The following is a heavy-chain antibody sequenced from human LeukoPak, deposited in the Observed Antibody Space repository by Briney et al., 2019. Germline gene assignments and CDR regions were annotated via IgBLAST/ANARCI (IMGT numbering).Heavy chain of an antibody. CDR2: IKENGSEK. J-gene: IGHJ1*01. CDR3: ARPPRGGNLGSFRH. CDR1: GFTFSSYW. V-gene: IGHV3-7*01. Sequence: GGSLRLFCAASGFTFSSYWMSWVRQAPGQGLEWVANIKENGSEKYYVDTVKGRFTISRVNAKNSLCLEMNSLRAADTAVYDCARPPRGGNLGSFRHWGEGTLVTVSS.